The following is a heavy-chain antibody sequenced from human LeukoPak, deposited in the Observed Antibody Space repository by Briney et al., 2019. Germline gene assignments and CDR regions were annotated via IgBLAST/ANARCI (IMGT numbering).Heavy chain of an antibody. CDR2: ISYDGSNK. D-gene: IGHD3-22*01. Sequence: PGGSLRLSCAASGFTFSSYGMHWVRQAPGKGLEWVAVISYDGSNKYYADSVKGRFTISRDNSKNTLYLQMNSQRAEDTAVYYCAKDDSWAGDRYFDYWGQGTLVTVSS. J-gene: IGHJ4*02. V-gene: IGHV3-30*18. CDR3: AKDDSWAGDRYFDY. CDR1: GFTFSSYG.